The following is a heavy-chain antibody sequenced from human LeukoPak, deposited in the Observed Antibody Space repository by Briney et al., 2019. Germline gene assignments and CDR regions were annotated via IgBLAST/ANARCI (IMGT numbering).Heavy chain of an antibody. J-gene: IGHJ4*02. Sequence: SVKVSCKAFGGTFRRNDLTWVRQAPGQGLEWMGGFIPNLNIAHYAQKFKARVTMTTDTSTSTAYMELRSLRSDDTAVYYCARDSTFRYGGLIGYRGQGTLVTVSS. CDR1: GGTFRRND. V-gene: IGHV1-69*04. D-gene: IGHD5-12*01. CDR3: ARDSTFRYGGLIGY. CDR2: FIPNLNIA.